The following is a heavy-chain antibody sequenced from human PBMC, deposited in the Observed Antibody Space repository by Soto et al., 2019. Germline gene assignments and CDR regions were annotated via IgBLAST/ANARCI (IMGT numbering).Heavy chain of an antibody. J-gene: IGHJ4*02. CDR1: GFTFSSYA. Sequence: EVQLLESGGGLVQPGASLRLSCAASGFTFSSYAMSWVRQAPGKGLEWVSVISGSDDSTYYADSVKGRFTISRDNSKNTLYLQMTSLRVEDTAVYYCAKRSSSSTFDYWGQGTLVTVSS. D-gene: IGHD6-6*01. CDR3: AKRSSSSTFDY. CDR2: ISGSDDST. V-gene: IGHV3-23*01.